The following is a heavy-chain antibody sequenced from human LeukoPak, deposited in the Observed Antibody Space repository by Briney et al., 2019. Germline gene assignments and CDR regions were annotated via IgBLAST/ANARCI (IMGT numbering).Heavy chain of an antibody. J-gene: IGHJ4*02. CDR3: ARVSSGWYRTGRIGFDY. CDR2: IYTTGST. CDR1: AGSMNIGTYY. V-gene: IGHV4-61*02. Sequence: SETLSLTCTVSAGSMNIGTYYWNWIRQPAGKGLEWIGRIYTTGSTNYNPSLKNRVTMSVDTSKNQFSLILNSVTAADTAVYYCARVSSGWYRTGRIGFDYWGQGTLVTVSS. D-gene: IGHD6-19*01.